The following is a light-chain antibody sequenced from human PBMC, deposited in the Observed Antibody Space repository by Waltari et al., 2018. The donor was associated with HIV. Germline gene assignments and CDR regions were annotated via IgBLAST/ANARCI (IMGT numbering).Light chain of an antibody. J-gene: IGKJ4*01. Sequence: ILMTQSPATLSVSPGERATLSCRASQSVNTNLAWYQQKPGQAPRLLIYDVSTRATGIPARFSGSGSGTEFTLTISSLQSEDFAIYYCQQYNNWLTFGGGTKVEIK. CDR1: QSVNTN. CDR3: QQYNNWLT. V-gene: IGKV3-15*01. CDR2: DVS.